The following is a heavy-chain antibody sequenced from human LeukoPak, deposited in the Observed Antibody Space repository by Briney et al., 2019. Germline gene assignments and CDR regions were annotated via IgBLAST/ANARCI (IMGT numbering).Heavy chain of an antibody. CDR3: AGGGSCYGGTY. Sequence: GGSLRLSCAVSGLTVSTNYMTWVRQAPGKGLDCVSVIYGGGSTYFADSVKGRFTISRDNSKNTLYLQMNSLRAEDTAVYYCAGGGSCYGGTYWGQGTLVTVSS. J-gene: IGHJ4*02. CDR1: GLTVSTNY. V-gene: IGHV3-66*02. D-gene: IGHD2-15*01. CDR2: IYGGGST.